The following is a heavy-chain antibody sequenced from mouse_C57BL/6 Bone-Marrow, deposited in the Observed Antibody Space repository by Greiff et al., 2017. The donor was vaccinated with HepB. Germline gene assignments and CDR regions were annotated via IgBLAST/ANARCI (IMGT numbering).Heavy chain of an antibody. CDR2: IDPSDSYT. D-gene: IGHD1-1*01. J-gene: IGHJ3*01. CDR1: GYTFTSYW. CDR3: ARSRYYGSSGFAY. Sequence: QVQLQQPGAELVRPGTSVKLSCKASGYTFTSYWMHWVKQRPGQGLEWIGVIDPSDSYTNYNQKFKGNATLTVDTSSSTAYMQLSSLTSEDSAVYYCARSRYYGSSGFAYWGQGTLVTVSA. V-gene: IGHV1-59*01.